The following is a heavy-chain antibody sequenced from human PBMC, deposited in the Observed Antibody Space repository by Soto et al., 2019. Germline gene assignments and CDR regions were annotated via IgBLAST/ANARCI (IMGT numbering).Heavy chain of an antibody. CDR3: VKDESINWYSGHFRH. J-gene: IGHJ1*01. D-gene: IGHD6-13*01. V-gene: IGHV3-9*01. Sequence: EVQLVESGGGLVQPGRSLRLSCAASGFTFDDYAMHWVRQVPGKGLEWVSGINWNSGSIGYADSVKGRFAISRDNAKQSLHLQMNSPRAEDTAFYYCVKDESINWYSGHFRHWGQGTLVTVSS. CDR1: GFTFDDYA. CDR2: INWNSGSI.